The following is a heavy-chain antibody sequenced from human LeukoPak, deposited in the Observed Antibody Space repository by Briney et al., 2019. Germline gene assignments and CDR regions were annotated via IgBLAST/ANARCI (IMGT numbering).Heavy chain of an antibody. D-gene: IGHD3-16*02. CDR2: ISYDGSNK. Sequence: PGGSLRLSCAASAFTFSIYAMHWVRQAPGKGLEWGAVISYDGSNKYYADSVKGRFTISRDNSKNTLYVQMNSLRAEDTAVYYCARGFLPWGTYRSPYYAMDLWGQGTTVTVSS. V-gene: IGHV3-30*04. J-gene: IGHJ6*02. CDR1: AFTFSIYA. CDR3: ARGFLPWGTYRSPYYAMDL.